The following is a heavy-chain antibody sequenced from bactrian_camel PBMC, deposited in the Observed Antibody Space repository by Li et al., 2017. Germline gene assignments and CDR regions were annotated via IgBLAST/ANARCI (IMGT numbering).Heavy chain of an antibody. CDR2: IYSNTGST. Sequence: QVQLVESGGGSVQAGGSLRHSCGTSVSSYSPNSMGWYRQAPGKEREGIAAIYSNTGSTWYAGSVKARFTIGQDSAKNTVYLQMNSLKPEDTAMYYCAADCSGEYCHRAPCDYWGHGTQVTVS. CDR1: VSSYSPNS. CDR3: AADCSGEYCHRAPCDY. V-gene: IGHV3S53*01. J-gene: IGHJ4*01. D-gene: IGHD1*01.